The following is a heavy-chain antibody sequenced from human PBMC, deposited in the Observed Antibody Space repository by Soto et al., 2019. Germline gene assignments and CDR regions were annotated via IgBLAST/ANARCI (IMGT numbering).Heavy chain of an antibody. V-gene: IGHV4-4*02. CDR2: IYHSGNT. J-gene: IGHJ4*01. CDR3: ARFLPGFVGENEAFDF. Sequence: QVQLQESGPGLVKPSGTLSLTCTVSGGSISNNNWWSWVRQTPEKGLEWIGQIYHSGNTNYNPSLKSRVSMSVDKSKNQFSLKMNSATAAGTAVYYCARFLPGFVGENEAFDFWGHGTLVTVSS. D-gene: IGHD3-3*01. CDR1: GGSISNNNW.